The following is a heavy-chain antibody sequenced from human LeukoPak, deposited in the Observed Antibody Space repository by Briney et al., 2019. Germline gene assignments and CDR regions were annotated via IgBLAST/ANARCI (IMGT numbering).Heavy chain of an antibody. D-gene: IGHD2-2*01. Sequence: PSETLSLTCTVSGGSISSSSYYWGWIRQPAGNGLEWIGRIYTSGSTNYNPSLKSRVTMSVDTSKNQFSLKLSSVTAADTAVYYCARDMYCSSTSCYGEFDYWGQGTLVTVSS. J-gene: IGHJ4*02. V-gene: IGHV4-61*02. CDR1: GGSISSSSYY. CDR3: ARDMYCSSTSCYGEFDY. CDR2: IYTSGST.